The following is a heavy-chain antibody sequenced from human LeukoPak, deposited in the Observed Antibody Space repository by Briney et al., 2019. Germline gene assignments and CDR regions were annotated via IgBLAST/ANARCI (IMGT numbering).Heavy chain of an antibody. D-gene: IGHD3-10*02. Sequence: PGGSLRLSCAASGITFSTYWMSWVRQAPGKGLEWVANINQDGSEKYYVDSVKGRFTISRDNAKNSLYLQMNSLRAEDTAVCYCARDYVRSVDVWGKGTTVTVSS. CDR1: GITFSTYW. V-gene: IGHV3-7*01. CDR2: INQDGSEK. J-gene: IGHJ6*04. CDR3: ARDYVRSVDV.